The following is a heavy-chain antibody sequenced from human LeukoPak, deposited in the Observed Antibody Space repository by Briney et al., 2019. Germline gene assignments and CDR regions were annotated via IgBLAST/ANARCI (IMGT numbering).Heavy chain of an antibody. Sequence: ETLSLTCTVSGGSISTSNWWSWVRQAPGKGLEWVGRVKTKTDGGTKDYAAPVKGRFTISRDDSKNTLYLQMKSLKTEDTAVYYCTTDRITRRGFAMDDAFDIWGQGTMVTVSS. CDR1: GGSISTSNW. V-gene: IGHV3-15*07. D-gene: IGHD3-10*01. CDR2: VKTKTDGGTK. J-gene: IGHJ3*02. CDR3: TTDRITRRGFAMDDAFDI.